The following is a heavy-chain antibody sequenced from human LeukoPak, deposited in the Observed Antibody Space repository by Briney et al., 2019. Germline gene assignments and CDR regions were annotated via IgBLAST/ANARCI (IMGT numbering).Heavy chain of an antibody. CDR3: ARVLFDSSPFDP. J-gene: IGHJ5*02. D-gene: IGHD3-22*01. CDR1: GGSISSHY. CDR2: IYTSGST. Sequence: SETLSLTCSVSGGSISSHYWSWIRQPAGKGLEWIGRIYTSGSTNYNPSLKSRVTMSVDTSKNQFSLKLSSVTAADTAVYYCARVLFDSSPFDPWGQGTLVTVSS. V-gene: IGHV4-4*07.